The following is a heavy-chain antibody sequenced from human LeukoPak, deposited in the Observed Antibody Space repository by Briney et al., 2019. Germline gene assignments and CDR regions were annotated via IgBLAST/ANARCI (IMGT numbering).Heavy chain of an antibody. CDR1: GGSISSSSHY. J-gene: IGHJ3*02. CDR3: ARDTRGYGAFDI. Sequence: SETLSLTCTVSGGSISSSSHYWGWIRQPPGKGLEWIGSIYYSGSTYYNPSLKSRVTISVDTSKNQFSLKLSSVTAADTAVYYCARDTRGYGAFDIWGQGTMVTVSS. D-gene: IGHD5-12*01. V-gene: IGHV4-39*07. CDR2: IYYSGST.